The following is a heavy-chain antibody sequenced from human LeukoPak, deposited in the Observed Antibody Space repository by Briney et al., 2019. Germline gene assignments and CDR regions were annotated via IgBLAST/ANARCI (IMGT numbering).Heavy chain of an antibody. D-gene: IGHD6-19*01. CDR2: LYFSGST. CDR3: ARAGGGWSFDY. V-gene: IGHV4-59*01. CDR1: GASISTVY. J-gene: IGHJ4*02. Sequence: ESGPGLVKPSETLSLTCTVSGASISTVYWSWIRQPPGKGLEWIGYLYFSGSTNYNPSLKSRVTISSDTSKNQLSLRLSSVTAADTAVYYCARAGGGWSFDYWGQGTLVTVSS.